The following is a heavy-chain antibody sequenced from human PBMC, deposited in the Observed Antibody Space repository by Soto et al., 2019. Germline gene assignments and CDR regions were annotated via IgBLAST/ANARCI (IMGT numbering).Heavy chain of an antibody. CDR2: IYYSGST. V-gene: IGHV4-59*01. J-gene: IGHJ3*02. CDR1: GGSISSYY. Sequence: SETLSLTCTVSGGSISSYYWSRIRQPPGKGLEWIGYIYYSGSTNYNPSLKSRVTISVDTSKNQFSLKLSSVTAADTAVYYCARGMGAFDIWGQGTMVTVSS. CDR3: ARGMGAFDI.